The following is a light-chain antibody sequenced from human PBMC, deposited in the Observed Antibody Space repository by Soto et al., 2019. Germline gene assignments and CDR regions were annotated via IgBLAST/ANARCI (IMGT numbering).Light chain of an antibody. Sequence: QSALTQPASVSGSPGQSITISCTGTSSDVGGYNYVSWYQQHLGKAPKLMSYEVSNRPSGVSNRFSGSKSGNTASLTISGLQAEDEADYYCSSYTSSSTRVFGTGTKVTVL. CDR1: SSDVGGYNY. CDR3: SSYTSSSTRV. CDR2: EVS. J-gene: IGLJ1*01. V-gene: IGLV2-14*01.